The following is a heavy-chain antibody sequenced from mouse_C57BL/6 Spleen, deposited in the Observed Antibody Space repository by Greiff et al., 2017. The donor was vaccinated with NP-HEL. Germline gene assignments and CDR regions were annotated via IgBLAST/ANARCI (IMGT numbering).Heavy chain of an antibody. J-gene: IGHJ2*01. Sequence: VQLQQSGAELVKPGASVKLSCKASGYTFTSYWMQWVKQRPGQGLEWIGEIDPSDSYTNYNQKLKGKATLTVDTSSSTAYMQLSSLTSEDSAVYYCARYRKWLLLGDWGQGTTLTVSS. CDR1: GYTFTSYW. CDR2: IDPSDSYT. D-gene: IGHD2-3*01. CDR3: ARYRKWLLLGD. V-gene: IGHV1-50*01.